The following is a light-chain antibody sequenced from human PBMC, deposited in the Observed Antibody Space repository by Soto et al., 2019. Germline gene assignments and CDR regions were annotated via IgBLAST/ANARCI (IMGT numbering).Light chain of an antibody. CDR1: QSINRH. Sequence: EIVLTQSPATLSLSPGERATLSCRASQSINRHLAWYRQKPGQAPRLLIYGASTRATDIPARFSGSGSGTDFTLTISSLQSEDFAVYYCQQYNNWPPITFGQGTRLEIK. CDR2: GAS. CDR3: QQYNNWPPIT. V-gene: IGKV3-15*01. J-gene: IGKJ5*01.